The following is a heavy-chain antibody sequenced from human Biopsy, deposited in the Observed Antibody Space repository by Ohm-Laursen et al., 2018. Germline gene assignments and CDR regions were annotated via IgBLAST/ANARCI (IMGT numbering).Heavy chain of an antibody. Sequence: SDTLSLTCTVSGDSVSSGSFYWTWLRQPPGQGLEYIGYIYDRGNTANYNPSLESRVTMSVDMPKNQFSLKLSSVTAADTAIYYCARGMRSSGWPYFDSWGQGTLVTVSS. CDR2: IYDRGNT. V-gene: IGHV4-61*01. CDR1: GDSVSSGSFY. D-gene: IGHD6-19*01. CDR3: ARGMRSSGWPYFDS. J-gene: IGHJ4*02.